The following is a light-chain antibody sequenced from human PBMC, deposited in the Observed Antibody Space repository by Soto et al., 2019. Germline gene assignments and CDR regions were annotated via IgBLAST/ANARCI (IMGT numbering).Light chain of an antibody. CDR1: QSIGNN. J-gene: IGKJ5*01. CDR3: QQYNTWTLIS. CDR2: GAS. Sequence: EIVMTQSPATLSVSPGERATLSCRASQSIGNNLGWYQQKPGQAPRLLIYGASTRATGIPARFSGSGSGTEFTLTITSLQSEDSAVYYCQQYNTWTLISFGQGTGLEIK. V-gene: IGKV3-15*01.